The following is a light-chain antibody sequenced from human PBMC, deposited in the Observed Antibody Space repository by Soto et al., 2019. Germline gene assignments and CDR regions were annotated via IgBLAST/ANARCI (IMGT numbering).Light chain of an antibody. Sequence: EIVLTQSPATLSVPQGERASLSCRASGSVSSNLAWYQQKPGQAPRLLIYNSFTRATGIPARVSGSGSGTEFPLTISSLPFEDFAVYYCQQYNEWPLTFGGGTKVEIK. CDR1: GSVSSN. V-gene: IGKV3-15*01. CDR3: QQYNEWPLT. CDR2: NSF. J-gene: IGKJ4*01.